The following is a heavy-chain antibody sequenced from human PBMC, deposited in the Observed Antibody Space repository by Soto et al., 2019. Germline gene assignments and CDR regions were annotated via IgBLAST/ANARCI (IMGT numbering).Heavy chain of an antibody. J-gene: IGHJ4*02. V-gene: IGHV3-23*01. CDR3: AKDHGWLLLESDL. D-gene: IGHD3-22*01. CDR2: ISGSGGST. Sequence: GESLRLSCAASGFTFSSYAMSWVRQAPGKGLEWVSAISGSGGSTYYADSVKGRFTISRDNSKNTLYLQMNSLRAEDTAVYYCAKDHGWLLLESDLWGQGTLVTVSS. CDR1: GFTFSSYA.